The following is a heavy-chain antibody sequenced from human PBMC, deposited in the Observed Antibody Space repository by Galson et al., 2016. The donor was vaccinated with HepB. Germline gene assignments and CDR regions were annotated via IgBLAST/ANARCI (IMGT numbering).Heavy chain of an antibody. J-gene: IGHJ6*02. D-gene: IGHD5-18*01. CDR3: TRGYMQTGMNV. CDR1: GDSVTSDETM. V-gene: IGHV6-1*01. Sequence: CAISGDSVTSDETMWNWIRQSPSRGLEWLGRTYYRSQCFSEYAMSVQGRITVTADTSSNQFSLQLDSVTPDDTAAYFCTRGYMQTGMNVWGQGTTVTVSS. CDR2: TYYRSQCFS.